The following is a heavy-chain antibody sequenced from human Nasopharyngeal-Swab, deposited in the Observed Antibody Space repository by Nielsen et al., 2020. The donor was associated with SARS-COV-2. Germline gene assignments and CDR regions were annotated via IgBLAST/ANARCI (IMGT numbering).Heavy chain of an antibody. J-gene: IGHJ4*02. CDR3: ARDGSADPAYSSSWFYYFYFDY. CDR2: ISSSSSTI. D-gene: IGHD6-13*01. V-gene: IGHV3-48*04. CDR1: GFTFSSYS. Sequence: GESLKISCAASGFTFSSYSMNWVRQAPGKGLEWVSYISSSSSTIYYADSVKGRFTISRDNAKNSLYLQMNSLRAEDTAVYYCARDGSADPAYSSSWFYYFYFDYWGQGTLVTVSS.